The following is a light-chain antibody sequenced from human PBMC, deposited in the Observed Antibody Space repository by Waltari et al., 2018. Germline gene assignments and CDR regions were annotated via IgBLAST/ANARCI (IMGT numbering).Light chain of an antibody. J-gene: IGLJ2*01. CDR2: GKN. Sequence: SSELTQDPAVSVALGQTVRITGQGDSPRSYYASWYQQKPGQAPVLVIYGKNNRPSGIPDRFSGSTSGNTASLTISGAHAEDEADYYCNSRDTSGNHVVFGGGTKLTVL. V-gene: IGLV3-19*01. CDR1: SPRSYY. CDR3: NSRDTSGNHVV.